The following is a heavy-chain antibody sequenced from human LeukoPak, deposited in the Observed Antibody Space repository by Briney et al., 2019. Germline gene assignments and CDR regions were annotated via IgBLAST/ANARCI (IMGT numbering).Heavy chain of an antibody. V-gene: IGHV3-48*03. CDR3: AKGVVVVAAKYYFDY. J-gene: IGHJ4*02. D-gene: IGHD2-15*01. Sequence: GGSLRLSCEDSGFTFRSYEMNWVRQAPGKGLEWIAYLSSSGSAFSYADSVKGRFTISRDNSKNTLYLQMNSLRAEDTAIYYCAKGVVVVAAKYYFDYWGQGTLVTVSS. CDR1: GFTFRSYE. CDR2: LSSSGSAF.